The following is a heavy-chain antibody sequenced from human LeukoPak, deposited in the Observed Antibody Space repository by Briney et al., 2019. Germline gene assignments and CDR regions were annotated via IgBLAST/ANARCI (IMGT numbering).Heavy chain of an antibody. CDR2: INPSGSST. CDR1: GYTFTSYY. CDR3: AREERELSHLDY. Sequence: ASVKVSCKASGYTFTSYYMHWVRQATGQGLEWMGIINPSGSSTTYPQNFQGRVTMTSDMSTSTIYMELSNLRSEDTAVYYCAREERELSHLDYWGQGTLVTVSS. J-gene: IGHJ4*02. D-gene: IGHD3-16*02. V-gene: IGHV1-46*01.